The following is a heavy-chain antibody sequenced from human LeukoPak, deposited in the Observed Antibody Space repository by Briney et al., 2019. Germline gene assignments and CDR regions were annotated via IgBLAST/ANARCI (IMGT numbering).Heavy chain of an antibody. J-gene: IGHJ3*02. Sequence: PGGSLSLSCAASGFTFSSYSMNWVRQAPGKGLEWVSSISSSSSYIYYADSVKGRFTISRDNAKNSLYLQMNSLRAEDTAVYYCARDFKAYCGGDCYPTDAFDIWGQGTMVTVSS. CDR1: GFTFSSYS. V-gene: IGHV3-21*01. CDR2: ISSSSSYI. CDR3: ARDFKAYCGGDCYPTDAFDI. D-gene: IGHD2-21*02.